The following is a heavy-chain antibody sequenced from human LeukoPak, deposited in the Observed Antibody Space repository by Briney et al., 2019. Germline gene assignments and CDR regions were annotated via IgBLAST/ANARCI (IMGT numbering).Heavy chain of an antibody. CDR2: IYSDNGAT. V-gene: IGHV4-39*07. CDR1: DGSFTSTSYY. CDR3: ARGHIVGALGVDY. Sequence: PSETLSLTCTVSDGSFTSTSYYWGWIRQPPGKGLEWIGTIYSDNGATQYNPSLESRVTISVDRSKNQFSLKLSSVTAADTAVYYCARGHIVGALGVDYWGQGTLVTVSS. D-gene: IGHD1-26*01. J-gene: IGHJ4*02.